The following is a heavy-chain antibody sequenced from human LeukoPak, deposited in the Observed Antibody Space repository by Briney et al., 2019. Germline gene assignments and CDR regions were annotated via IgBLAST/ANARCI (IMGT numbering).Heavy chain of an antibody. D-gene: IGHD6-13*01. CDR1: GFTFDDYD. V-gene: IGHV3-20*01. J-gene: IGHJ6*03. CDR2: INRNGGST. CDR3: ARGSWVYYMDV. Sequence: GGSLRLSCAASGFTFDDYDMSWVRQAPGKGLEWVSGINRNGGSTGYADSVKGRFTISRDNPKNSLYLQMNSLGADDTALYHCARGSWVYYMDVWGKGTTVPVSS.